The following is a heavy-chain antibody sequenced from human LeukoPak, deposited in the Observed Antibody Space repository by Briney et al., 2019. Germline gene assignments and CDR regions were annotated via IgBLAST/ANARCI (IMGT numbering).Heavy chain of an antibody. CDR1: GYIFTSYW. J-gene: IGHJ4*02. CDR2: IDPSDSYT. CDR3: ATAYGSGGGVDY. Sequence: AESLKISCKGSGYIFTSYWISRVRQMPGKRLEWMGLIDPSDSYTNYSPSFQGHVTISAAKSISTAYLQCSSLKGSDTAMYYCATAYGSGGGVDYWGQGTLVTVSS. V-gene: IGHV5-10-1*01. D-gene: IGHD3-10*01.